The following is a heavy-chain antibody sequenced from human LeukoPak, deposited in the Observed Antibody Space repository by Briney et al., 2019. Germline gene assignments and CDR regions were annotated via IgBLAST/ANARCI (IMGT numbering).Heavy chain of an antibody. CDR2: IYHSGST. CDR3: ARRRRYCSSTSCHGTIDY. D-gene: IGHD2-2*01. J-gene: IGHJ4*02. Sequence: SQTLSLTCTVSGGSISSGGYYWSWIRQPPGKGLEWIGYIYHSGSTYYNPSLKSRVTISVDRSKNQFSLKLSSVTAADTAVYYCARRRRYCSSTSCHGTIDYWGQGTLVTVSS. V-gene: IGHV4-30-2*01. CDR1: GGSISSGGYY.